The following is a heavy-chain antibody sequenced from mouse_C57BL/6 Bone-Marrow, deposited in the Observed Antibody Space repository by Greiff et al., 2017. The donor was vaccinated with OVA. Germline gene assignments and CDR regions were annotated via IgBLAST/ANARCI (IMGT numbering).Heavy chain of an antibody. CDR3: ARQWGPFAY. CDR1: GFTFSSYG. V-gene: IGHV5-6*01. CDR2: ISSGGSYT. Sequence: EVKLMESGGDLVKPGGSLKLSCAASGFTFSSYGMSWVRQTPDKRLEWVATISSGGSYTYYPDSVKGRFTISRDNAKNTLYLQMSSLKSEDTAMYYCARQWGPFAYWGQGTLVTVSA. J-gene: IGHJ3*01.